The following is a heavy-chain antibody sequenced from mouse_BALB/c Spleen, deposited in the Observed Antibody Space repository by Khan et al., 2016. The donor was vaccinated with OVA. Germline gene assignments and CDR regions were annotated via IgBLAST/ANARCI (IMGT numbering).Heavy chain of an antibody. CDR3: ARGNYYGYYFDY. CDR2: ISYSGVT. D-gene: IGHD1-1*01. CDR1: GYSITSGYA. V-gene: IGHV3-2*02. Sequence: EVELVESGPDLVKPSQSLSLTCTVTGYSITSGYAWNWIRQFPGNKLEWMGYISYSGVTSYTPSLKSRISITRDTSKNQFFLQLNSVTTEDTATYYCARGNYYGYYFDYWGQGTTRTVSS. J-gene: IGHJ2*01.